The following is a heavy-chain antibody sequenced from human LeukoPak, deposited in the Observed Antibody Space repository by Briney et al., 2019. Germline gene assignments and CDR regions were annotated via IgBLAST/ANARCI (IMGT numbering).Heavy chain of an antibody. D-gene: IGHD6-19*01. CDR3: ARGSSGWYLGAFDI. CDR1: GGSISSYY. J-gene: IGHJ3*02. V-gene: IGHV4-4*07. Sequence: SETLSLTCTVSGGSISSYYWSWIRQPAGKGLEWIGRIYTSGSANYNPSLKSRVTMSVDTSKNQFSLKLSSVTAADTAVYYCARGSSGWYLGAFDIWGQGTMVTVSS. CDR2: IYTSGSA.